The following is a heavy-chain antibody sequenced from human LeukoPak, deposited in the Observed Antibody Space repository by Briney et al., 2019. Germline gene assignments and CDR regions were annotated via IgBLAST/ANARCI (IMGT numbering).Heavy chain of an antibody. Sequence: GESLKICCKSSGYSITSYCIGSVSQMPGKGVEWMGIIYPGDSGPTYSPSFQGQVTISVDKSINTAYLQWSSLQATDTAMYYCGMNGDRVPHQNDVFDFWGQGTMVTVST. CDR2: IYPGDSGP. D-gene: IGHD7-27*01. J-gene: IGHJ3*01. CDR1: GYSITSYC. CDR3: GMNGDRVPHQNDVFDF. V-gene: IGHV5-51*01.